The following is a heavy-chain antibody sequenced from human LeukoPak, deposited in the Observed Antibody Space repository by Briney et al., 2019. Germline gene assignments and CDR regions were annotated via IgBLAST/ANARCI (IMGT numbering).Heavy chain of an antibody. CDR2: IYYSGST. V-gene: IGHV4-59*01. CDR1: GVSISSSY. J-gene: IGHJ5*02. CDR3: ARGIQYCLGWFDP. D-gene: IGHD5/OR15-5a*01. Sequence: ASETLSLTCTVSGVSISSSYWSCILQPPGKGLEWIGYIYYSGSTNYNPSLKSRVTMSLDTSKNQFSLKLSSVSAADAAVYYCARGIQYCLGWFDPWGQGTLVTVSS.